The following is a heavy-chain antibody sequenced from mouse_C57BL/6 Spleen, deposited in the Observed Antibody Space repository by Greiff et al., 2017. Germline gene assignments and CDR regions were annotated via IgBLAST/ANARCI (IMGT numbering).Heavy chain of an antibody. CDR3: TLYGSSYWYFDV. J-gene: IGHJ1*03. CDR1: GFNIKDDY. CDR2: IDPENGDT. D-gene: IGHD1-1*01. Sequence: EVQLQQSGAELVRPGASVKLSCTASGFNIKDDYMHWVKQRPEQGLEWIGWIDPENGDTEYASKFQGKATITADTSSNTAYLQLSSLTSEDTDVYYCTLYGSSYWYFDVWGTGTTVTVSS. V-gene: IGHV14-4*01.